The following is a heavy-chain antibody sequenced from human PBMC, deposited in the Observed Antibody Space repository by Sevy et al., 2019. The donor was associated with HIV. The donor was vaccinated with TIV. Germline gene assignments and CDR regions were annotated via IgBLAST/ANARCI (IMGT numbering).Heavy chain of an antibody. Sequence: GGSLRLSCAASGFIFRNSWMHWVRQAPGKGLVWVSGLNSDGRSTFYADSVKGRFTISRDNAKNTLYLQMNSLRAEDTAVYYCLVVGTKYLMFDYWGQGTLVTVSS. J-gene: IGHJ4*02. CDR3: LVVGTKYLMFDY. CDR1: GFIFRNSW. CDR2: LNSDGRST. D-gene: IGHD1-26*01. V-gene: IGHV3-74*01.